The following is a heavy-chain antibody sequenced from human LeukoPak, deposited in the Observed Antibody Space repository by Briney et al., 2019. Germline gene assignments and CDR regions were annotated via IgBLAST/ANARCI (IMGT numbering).Heavy chain of an antibody. V-gene: IGHV3-23*01. J-gene: IGHJ3*02. CDR3: AKDMIYGSGSSSKWRFDI. CDR2: ISDSGCKT. D-gene: IGHD3-10*01. CDR1: GFTFNSYA. Sequence: GGSLRLSCAASGFTFNSYAMTWVRQAPGKGLEWVSLISDSGCKTYYAGSVKGRFTISRDNFKSTLYLQMNSLRAEDTAIYYCAKDMIYGSGSSSKWRFDIWGQGTMVTVSS.